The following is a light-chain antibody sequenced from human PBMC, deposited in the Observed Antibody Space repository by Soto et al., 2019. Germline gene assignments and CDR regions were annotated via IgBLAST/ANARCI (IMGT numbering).Light chain of an antibody. CDR2: DAS. CDR1: QNIRGW. J-gene: IGKJ1*01. Sequence: DIQMTQYPSTLSASVGDRVTITCRASQNIRGWLAWYQQKPGKGPKVLIYDASSLESGVPSRFSGSGYGTEFTLTISSLQSDDFATYYCQQYNSYSWTFGQGTKVDIK. V-gene: IGKV1-5*01. CDR3: QQYNSYSWT.